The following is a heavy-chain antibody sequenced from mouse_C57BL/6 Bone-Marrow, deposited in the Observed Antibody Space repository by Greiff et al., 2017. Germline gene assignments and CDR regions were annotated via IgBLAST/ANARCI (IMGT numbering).Heavy chain of an antibody. CDR2: ISSGGSYT. CDR1: GFTFSSYG. V-gene: IGHV5-6*02. D-gene: IGHD1-1*01. Sequence: DVKLVESGGDLVKPGGSLKLSCAASGFTFSSYGMSWVRQTPDKRLEWVATISSGGSYTYYPDSVKGRFTISRDNAKNTLYLQMSSLKSEDTAMYYCARQESPDYYGSRWFAYWGQGTLVTVSA. CDR3: ARQESPDYYGSRWFAY. J-gene: IGHJ3*01.